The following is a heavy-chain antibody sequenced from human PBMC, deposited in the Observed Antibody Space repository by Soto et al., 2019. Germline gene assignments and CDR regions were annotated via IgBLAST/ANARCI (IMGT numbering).Heavy chain of an antibody. D-gene: IGHD3-10*01. CDR3: ARHFLWFGELFLPGGFAP. Sequence: SETLSLNCTVSGDSISSGNYYWRWIRQYPGKGLEYIGYIYRSVSTYYNPSLKSRVTISEDTSKNQFSLKLRSVTAADTAVYYCARHFLWFGELFLPGGFAPWGQGTLFTVSS. CDR1: GDSISSGNYY. V-gene: IGHV4-31*03. J-gene: IGHJ5*02. CDR2: IYRSVST.